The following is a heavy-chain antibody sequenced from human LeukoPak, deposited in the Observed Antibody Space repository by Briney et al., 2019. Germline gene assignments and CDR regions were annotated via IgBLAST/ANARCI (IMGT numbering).Heavy chain of an antibody. V-gene: IGHV4-39*01. D-gene: IGHD1-1*01. CDR1: GGSISSSSYY. CDR3: VEGGTDY. Sequence: SETLSLTCTVSGGSISSSSYYWGWIRQPPGKGLEWIGSIYYGGSTYYNPSLKSRVTISVDTSKNQFSLKLSSVTAADTAVYYCVEGGTDYWGQGTLVTVSS. J-gene: IGHJ4*02. CDR2: IYYGGST.